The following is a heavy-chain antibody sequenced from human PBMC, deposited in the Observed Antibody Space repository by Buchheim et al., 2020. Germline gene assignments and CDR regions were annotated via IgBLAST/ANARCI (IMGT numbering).Heavy chain of an antibody. V-gene: IGHV4-34*01. D-gene: IGHD6-19*01. CDR1: GGSFSGYY. CDR3: ARDALYSSGWSYYYYGMDV. Sequence: QVQLQQWGAGLLKPSETLSLTCAVYGGSFSGYYWSWIRQPPGRGLEWIGEINHSGSTNYNPSLKSRVTISVDTSKNQFPLKLSSVTAADTAVYYCARDALYSSGWSYYYYGMDVWGQGTT. J-gene: IGHJ6*02. CDR2: INHSGST.